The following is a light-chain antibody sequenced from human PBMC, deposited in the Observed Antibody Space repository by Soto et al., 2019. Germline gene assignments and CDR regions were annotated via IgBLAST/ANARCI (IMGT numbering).Light chain of an antibody. CDR2: EVS. Sequence: QSVLTQPPSVSGSPGQSVTISCSGTSSDVGSYNRVSWYQQAPGTAPKVMIYEVSNRPSGVPDRFSGSKSGNTASLTISGLQPEDEADYYSSSTTISTPYDFGPVTKV. CDR1: SSDVGSYNR. V-gene: IGLV2-18*02. J-gene: IGLJ1*01. CDR3: SSTTISTPYD.